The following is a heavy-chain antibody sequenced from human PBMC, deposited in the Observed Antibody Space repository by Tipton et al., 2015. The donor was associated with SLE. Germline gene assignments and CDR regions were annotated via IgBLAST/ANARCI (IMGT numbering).Heavy chain of an antibody. CDR1: GGSINNSPYY. V-gene: IGHV4-39*01. J-gene: IGHJ4*02. CDR3: ARRDCSTTSCYFDY. CDR2: IFHSGST. D-gene: IGHD2-2*01. Sequence: TLSLTCSVSGGSINNSPYYWGWIRQPPGKGLEWIGSIFHSGSTNYNTSLKSRVNIFVDTSRNNFSLKLSSVTAADTAVYYCARRDCSTTSCYFDYWGQGILLIVSS.